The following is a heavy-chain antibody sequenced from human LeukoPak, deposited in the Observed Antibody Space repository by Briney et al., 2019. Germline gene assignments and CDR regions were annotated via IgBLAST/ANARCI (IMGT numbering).Heavy chain of an antibody. CDR3: ARGYSSSWYYYYYYMDV. V-gene: IGHV4-34*01. Sequence: SETLSLTCAVYGGSLSDYYWTGVRQSPEKGLAWIGEIDHSGTTNYNPSLKSRVTISVDTSKNQFSLKLSSVTAADTAVYYCARGYSSSWYYYYYYMDVWGKGTTVTVSS. D-gene: IGHD6-13*01. CDR2: IDHSGTT. CDR1: GGSLSDYY. J-gene: IGHJ6*03.